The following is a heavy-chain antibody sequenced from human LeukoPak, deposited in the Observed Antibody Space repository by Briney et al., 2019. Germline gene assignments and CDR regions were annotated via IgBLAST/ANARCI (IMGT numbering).Heavy chain of an antibody. CDR2: INHSGST. D-gene: IGHD6-13*01. Sequence: PSETLSLTCTVSGGSISSGSYYWSWIRQPAGKGLEWIGEINHSGSTNYNPSLKSRVTISVDTSKNQFSLKLSSVTAADTAVYYCARRSSSWYAPGRGAFDYWGQGTLVTVSS. V-gene: IGHV4-61*10. J-gene: IGHJ4*02. CDR1: GGSISSGSYY. CDR3: ARRSSSWYAPGRGAFDY.